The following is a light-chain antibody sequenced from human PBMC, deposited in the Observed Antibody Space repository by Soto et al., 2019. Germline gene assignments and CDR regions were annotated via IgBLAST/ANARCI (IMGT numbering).Light chain of an antibody. J-gene: IGKJ2*01. V-gene: IGKV3-20*01. Sequence: EIVLTQSPATLSLAPGDRANLSCRASQSVSTKNLAWYQQKPGQAPRLLIFGASSRATGISDRFSGSGSGTDFSLTISRLEPEDFAVYYCQQYGDSPYTFGQGTKLQIK. CDR2: GAS. CDR3: QQYGDSPYT. CDR1: QSVSTKN.